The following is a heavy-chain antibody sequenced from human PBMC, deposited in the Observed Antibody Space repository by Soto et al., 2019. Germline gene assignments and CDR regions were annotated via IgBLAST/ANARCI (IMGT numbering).Heavy chain of an antibody. V-gene: IGHV4-4*07. CDR2: IYSGGRT. Sequence: PTDTLFYTKAVSGGSITTYYWSWSRQPAGKLLEWIGRIYSGGRTNSNTPLRSRVTVPVDMSKNPFSLKLSSVTAADTAVYYLARGTGGFGEFSCDDCGKGTMV. J-gene: IGHJ4*02. CDR3: ARGTGGFGEFSCDD. D-gene: IGHD3-10*01. CDR1: GGSITTYY.